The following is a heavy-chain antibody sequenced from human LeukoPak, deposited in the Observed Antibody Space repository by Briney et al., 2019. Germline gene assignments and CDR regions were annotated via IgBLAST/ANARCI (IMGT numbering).Heavy chain of an antibody. V-gene: IGHV1-3*01. Sequence: GASVKVSCTASGYTFTSYAMHWVRQAPGQRLEWMGWINAGNGNTKYSQKFQGRVTITRDTSASTAYMELSSLRSEDTAVYYCARGAAVATTPVDYWGQGTLVTVSS. CDR1: GYTFTSYA. CDR3: ARGAAVATTPVDY. J-gene: IGHJ4*02. CDR2: INAGNGNT. D-gene: IGHD5-12*01.